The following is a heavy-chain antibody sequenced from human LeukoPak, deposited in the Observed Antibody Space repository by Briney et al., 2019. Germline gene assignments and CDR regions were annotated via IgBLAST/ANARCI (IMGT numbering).Heavy chain of an antibody. D-gene: IGHD1-26*01. CDR1: GVSISSTN. CDR3: ARHAVVGATTDYFDY. J-gene: IGHJ4*02. CDR2: IYYTGNT. Sequence: PSETLSLPCTVSGVSISSTNWSWIRQPPGKGLEWIGYIYYTGNTNYNPSLKSRVTISVDTSKNQFSLKLNSVTAADTAVYYCARHAVVGATTDYFDYWGQGTPVTVSS. V-gene: IGHV4-59*08.